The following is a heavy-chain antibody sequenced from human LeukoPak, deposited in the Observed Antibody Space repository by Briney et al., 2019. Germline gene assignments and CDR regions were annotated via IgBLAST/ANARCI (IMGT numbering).Heavy chain of an antibody. J-gene: IGHJ6*02. CDR3: ARAEWDHYYYYYGMDV. V-gene: IGHV1-8*01. CDR2: MNPNSGNT. Sequence: ASVKVSCKASGYTFTSYDINWVRQAPGQGLEWMGWMNPNSGNTGYAQKFQGRVTMTRNTSISTAYMELSSLRSEDTAVYYCARAEWDHYYYYYGMDVWGQGTTVTVSS. CDR1: GYTFTSYD. D-gene: IGHD1-26*01.